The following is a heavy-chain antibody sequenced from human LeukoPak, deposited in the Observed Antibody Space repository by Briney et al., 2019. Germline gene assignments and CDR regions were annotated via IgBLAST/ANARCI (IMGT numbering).Heavy chain of an antibody. J-gene: IGHJ4*02. D-gene: IGHD6-13*01. CDR3: ARGLTTHAGTFDY. V-gene: IGHV4-59*01. Sequence: PSETLSLTCSVSGGSISRYYWSWIRQPPGKGLEWIGYIDYSGTTVYNPSLKSRATISVDTSKNQFSLRLNSVTAADTAGYYCARGLTTHAGTFDYWGQGTLVTVSS. CDR1: GGSISRYY. CDR2: IDYSGTT.